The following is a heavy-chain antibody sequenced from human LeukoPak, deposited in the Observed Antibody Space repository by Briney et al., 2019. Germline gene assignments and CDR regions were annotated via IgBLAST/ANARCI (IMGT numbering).Heavy chain of an antibody. CDR3: ERDGDGPGGNFDY. CDR1: GFTFRSYA. Sequence: GGSLRLSCAASGFTFRSYAMTWVRQTPGTGLEWVSGISGSDNSTYHADSVMGRFTISRDNSKNTLYLQMNSLRAEDTAVYYCERDGDGPGGNFDYWGQGTLVTVSS. V-gene: IGHV3-23*01. D-gene: IGHD7-27*01. CDR2: ISGSDNST. J-gene: IGHJ4*02.